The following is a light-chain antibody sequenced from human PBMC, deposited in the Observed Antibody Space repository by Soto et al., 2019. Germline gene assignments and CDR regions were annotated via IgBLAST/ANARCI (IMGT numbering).Light chain of an antibody. CDR3: CSCTTSSTLV. Sequence: QSALAQPASVSGSPGQSITISCTGTSSDVGTYNHVSWYQQHPGKAPQLIIYEVSNRPSGLSNRFSASKSGNTASLTISGLQAEDEADYYCCSCTTSSTLVFGTGTKVTVL. V-gene: IGLV2-14*01. CDR1: SSDVGTYNH. CDR2: EVS. J-gene: IGLJ1*01.